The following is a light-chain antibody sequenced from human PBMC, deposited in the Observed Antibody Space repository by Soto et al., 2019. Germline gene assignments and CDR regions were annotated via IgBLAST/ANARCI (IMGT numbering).Light chain of an antibody. Sequence: EIVVTQSPATLSVSPGERATLSCRARQSVSDNLAWYQQKPGQAPRLLIHGASTRATGIPARFSGSGYGREFTLTISSLQSEDVAVYYCQQYGSSPLTFGQGTRLEIK. J-gene: IGKJ5*01. V-gene: IGKV3-15*01. CDR1: QSVSDN. CDR2: GAS. CDR3: QQYGSSPLT.